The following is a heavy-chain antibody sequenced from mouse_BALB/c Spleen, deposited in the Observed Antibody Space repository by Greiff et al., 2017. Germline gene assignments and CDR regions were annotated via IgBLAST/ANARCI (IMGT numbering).Heavy chain of an antibody. Sequence: EVKLMESGGGLVQPGGSLRLSCATSGFTFTDYYMSWVRQPPGKALEWLGFIRNKANGYTTEYSASVKGRFTISRDNSQSILYLQMNTLRAEDSATYYCARVYYGRGYFDVWGAGTTVTVSS. D-gene: IGHD1-1*01. CDR1: GFTFTDYY. CDR2: IRNKANGYTT. V-gene: IGHV7-3*02. CDR3: ARVYYGRGYFDV. J-gene: IGHJ1*01.